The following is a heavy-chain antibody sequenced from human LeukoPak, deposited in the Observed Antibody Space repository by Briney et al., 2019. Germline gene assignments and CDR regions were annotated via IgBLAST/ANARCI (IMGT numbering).Heavy chain of an antibody. J-gene: IGHJ3*02. CDR2: LYTSGST. CDR3: TRDNGGDWYAFDI. V-gene: IGHV4-4*07. Sequence: PSETLSLTCTVSGASISRYYWSWIRQPAGKGLEWIGRLYTSGSTNYNPSLKSRVTMSVDTSKNQFSLKLSSVTAADTALYYCTRDNGGDWYAFDIWGQGTVVIVSS. D-gene: IGHD2-21*02. CDR1: GASISRYY.